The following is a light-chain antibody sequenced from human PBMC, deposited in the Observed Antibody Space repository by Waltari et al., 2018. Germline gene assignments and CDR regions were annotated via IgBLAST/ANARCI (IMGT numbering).Light chain of an antibody. J-gene: IGLJ3*02. CDR3: AAWDDSLNAEV. CDR1: SSNIGSNT. V-gene: IGLV1-44*01. Sequence: QSVLTQPPSASGAPGQRVTISCSGSSSNIGSNTVNWYQQLPGTAPKLLIYYNDQRPSGVPGRFSCSKSRTSASLAIGGLQSEDEADYYCAAWDDSLNAEVFGGGTKLTVL. CDR2: YND.